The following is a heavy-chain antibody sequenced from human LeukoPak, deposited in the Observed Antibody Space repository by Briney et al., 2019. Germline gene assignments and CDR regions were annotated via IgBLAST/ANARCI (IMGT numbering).Heavy chain of an antibody. CDR3: ARVKEASAFDI. CDR2: IKQDGSEK. D-gene: IGHD5-12*01. Sequence: GGSLRLSCAASGLTFSNYWMSWVRQGPGKGLEWVANIKQDGSEKYYIDSVKGRFTISRDNAKNSVYLQMNSLRAEDTAVYYCARVKEASAFDIWGQGTMITVSS. CDR1: GLTFSNYW. V-gene: IGHV3-7*01. J-gene: IGHJ3*02.